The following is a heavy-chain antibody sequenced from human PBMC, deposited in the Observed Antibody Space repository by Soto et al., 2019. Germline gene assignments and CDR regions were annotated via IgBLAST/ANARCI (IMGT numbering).Heavy chain of an antibody. CDR2: ISGYNGNT. CDR3: ARDLGPPNWFDS. CDR1: GYAFSGYR. V-gene: IGHV1-18*01. D-gene: IGHD2-8*01. Sequence: QVQLVQPGAEMKQPGASVKVSCKTSGYAFSGYRLSWVRQGPGQGLEWMGWISGYNGNTDYAQKFQGRVTMTTDTSTSTAYMELRSLRSDDTAVYYCARDLGPPNWFDSWGQGTLVTVSS. J-gene: IGHJ5*01.